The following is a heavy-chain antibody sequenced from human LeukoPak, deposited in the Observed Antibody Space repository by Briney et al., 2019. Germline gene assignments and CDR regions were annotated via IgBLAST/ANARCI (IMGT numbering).Heavy chain of an antibody. J-gene: IGHJ4*02. CDR3: ARQDFEYSTSYYFDY. CDR1: GYSFPTYW. Sequence: GESLKISCKGSGYSFPTYWIGWVRQMPGKGLEWMGIIYPGDSDTRYSPSFQGQVTISADKSISTAYLQWSSLKASDTAMYYCARQDFEYSTSYYFDYWGQGTLVTVSS. D-gene: IGHD6-6*01. V-gene: IGHV5-51*01. CDR2: IYPGDSDT.